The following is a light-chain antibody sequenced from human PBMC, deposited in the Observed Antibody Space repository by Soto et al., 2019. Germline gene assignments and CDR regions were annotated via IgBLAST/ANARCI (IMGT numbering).Light chain of an antibody. CDR3: QQLKT. CDR2: AAS. V-gene: IGKV1-9*01. J-gene: IGKJ3*01. CDR1: QGISSY. Sequence: DIPLTQSPSFLSASVGDRVTITCRASQGISSYLAWYQQKPGKAPKLLIYAASTLQNGVPSRFSGSGSGTEFTLTISSLQPEDFATYYCQQLKTFGPGTKVDIK.